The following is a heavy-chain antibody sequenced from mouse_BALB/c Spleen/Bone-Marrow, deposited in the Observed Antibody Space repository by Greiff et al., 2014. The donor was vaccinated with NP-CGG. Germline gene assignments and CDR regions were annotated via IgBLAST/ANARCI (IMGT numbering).Heavy chain of an antibody. Sequence: VQLQQSGAELVKPGTSVKLSCKASGYTFTTYYMYWVKQRPGQGLEWIGEINPNNGGTNFKEKLKSKATLTVDKSSSTAYMQLSSLTSEDSAVYYCTRGRTWDFDYWGQGTTLTVSS. CDR3: TRGRTWDFDY. CDR2: INPNNGGT. V-gene: IGHV1S81*02. CDR1: GYTFTTYY. D-gene: IGHD4-1*01. J-gene: IGHJ2*01.